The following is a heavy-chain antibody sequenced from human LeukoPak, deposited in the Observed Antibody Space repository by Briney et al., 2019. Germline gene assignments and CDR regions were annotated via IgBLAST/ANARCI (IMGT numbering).Heavy chain of an antibody. CDR3: AKGRQLWFGESVAYFDY. Sequence: GGSLRLSCAASGFTFSSYGMHWVRQAPGKGLEWVAFIRYDGSNKYYADSVKGRFTISRDNSKNTLYLQMNSLRAEDTAVYYCAKGRQLWFGESVAYFDYWGQGTLVTVSS. V-gene: IGHV3-30*02. D-gene: IGHD3-10*01. CDR1: GFTFSSYG. CDR2: IRYDGSNK. J-gene: IGHJ4*02.